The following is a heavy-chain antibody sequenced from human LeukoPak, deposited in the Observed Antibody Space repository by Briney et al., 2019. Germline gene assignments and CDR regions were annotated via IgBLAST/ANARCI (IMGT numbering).Heavy chain of an antibody. CDR3: ARAGYGHGLDV. D-gene: IGHD6-13*01. J-gene: IGHJ6*04. V-gene: IGHV3-72*01. CDR1: GFSFSIHF. Sequence: GGSLRLSCAASGFSFSIHFMDWVRQAPGRGLEWIGRIRDKANSYSTQNAASVKGRFTISRDDSKNSLYLQMDSLRADDTAIYYCARAGYGHGLDVWGKGTTVTVAS. CDR2: IRDKANSYST.